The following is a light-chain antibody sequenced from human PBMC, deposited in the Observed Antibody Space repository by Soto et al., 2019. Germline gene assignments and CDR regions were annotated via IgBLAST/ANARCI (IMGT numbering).Light chain of an antibody. CDR3: HKYNKWSILT. Sequence: EIVMTQSPATLSVSPGERATLSCRASQSLSSNLAWYQQKPGQAPRLLIYGASTWATGIPASFSGSGSGTEFTLPISSLPSEDSGVYYRHKYNKWSILTFRGGTKVDIK. CDR1: QSLSSN. V-gene: IGKV3-15*01. CDR2: GAS. J-gene: IGKJ4*01.